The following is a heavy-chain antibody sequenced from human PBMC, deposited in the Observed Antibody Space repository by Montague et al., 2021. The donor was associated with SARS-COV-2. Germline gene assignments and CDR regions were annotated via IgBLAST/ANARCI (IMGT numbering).Heavy chain of an antibody. Sequence: SLRLSCAPSRFNFQVSELNWVRQAPGKRLEWVSYITSISSSKYYVESVEGRFAVSRDNARELLYLQMDDLRAEDTAIYYCVREYRSSSGRAFDIWGRGTLVIVSS. CDR3: VREYRSSSGRAFDI. CDR2: ITSISSSK. D-gene: IGHD1-26*01. V-gene: IGHV3-48*03. J-gene: IGHJ3*02. CDR1: RFNFQVSE.